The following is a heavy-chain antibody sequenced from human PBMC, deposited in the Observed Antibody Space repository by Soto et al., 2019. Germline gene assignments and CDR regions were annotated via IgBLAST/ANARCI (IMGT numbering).Heavy chain of an antibody. J-gene: IGHJ6*02. CDR1: GFTFNIYA. D-gene: IGHD4-17*01. V-gene: IGHV3-30-3*01. CDR2: ISFDGTKK. CDR3: AREDDYGYRYINYGLDV. Sequence: PGGSLRLSCAASGFTFNIYALHWVRQAPGKGLEWVAVISFDGTKKYYSDSVKGRFTISRDNLKNTLYLQMNNLRVEDAALYFCAREDDYGYRYINYGLDVWGQGTTGTVS.